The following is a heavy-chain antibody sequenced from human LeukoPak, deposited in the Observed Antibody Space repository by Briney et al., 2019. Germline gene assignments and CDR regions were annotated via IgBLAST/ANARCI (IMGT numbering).Heavy chain of an antibody. CDR1: GFTFSSYA. V-gene: IGHV3-23*01. CDR3: ARVTGWSYSGYDDHFDY. J-gene: IGHJ4*02. Sequence: QPGGSLRLSCAASGFTFSSYAMSWVRQAPGKGLEWVSGFSVSDKTTYYADSVKGRFTISRDNSKNTLYLQINSLRAEDTAVYYCARVTGWSYSGYDDHFDYWGQGTLVTVSS. D-gene: IGHD5-12*01. CDR2: FSVSDKTT.